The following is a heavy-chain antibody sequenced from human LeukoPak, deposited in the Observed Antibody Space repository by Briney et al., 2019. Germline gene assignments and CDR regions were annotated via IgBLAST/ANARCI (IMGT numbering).Heavy chain of an antibody. CDR2: INPSGGST. CDR1: GYTFTSYY. Sequence: ASVKVSCKASGYTFTSYYMRWVRQAPGQGLEWMGIINPSGGSTSYAQKFQGRVTMTRDTSTSTVYMELSSLRSEDTAVYYCARDLASYDFWSGTPAPYYYYYGMDVWGQGTTVTVSS. V-gene: IGHV1-46*01. J-gene: IGHJ6*02. D-gene: IGHD3-3*01. CDR3: ARDLASYDFWSGTPAPYYYYYGMDV.